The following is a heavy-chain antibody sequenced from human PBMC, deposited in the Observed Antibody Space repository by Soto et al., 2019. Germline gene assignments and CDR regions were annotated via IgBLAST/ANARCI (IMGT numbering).Heavy chain of an antibody. CDR2: INQDGSEQ. J-gene: IGHJ6*04. V-gene: IGHV3-7*01. CDR3: VRDWDV. Sequence: EVQLVESGGGLVQPGGSLRLSCAASRGTFSNYWMSWVRQAAGKGLEWVANINQDGSEQFYVGSARGRFAISRDDAKNSLYLQMDSLRAEDTAVYYCVRDWDVWGKGTTVTVSS. CDR1: RGTFSNYW.